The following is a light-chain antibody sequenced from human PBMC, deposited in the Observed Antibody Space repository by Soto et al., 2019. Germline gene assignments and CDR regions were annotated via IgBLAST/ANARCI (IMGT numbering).Light chain of an antibody. CDR3: SSFTSSSTLV. Sequence: QSVLAQPASVSGSRGQSITISCTGTSSDVGRYNHVSWFQQHPGKVPKLIIYDVSNWPSGVSDRFSGSKSGNTASLTISGLHPEDEADYYCSSFTSSSTLVFGTGTKVTVL. J-gene: IGLJ1*01. V-gene: IGLV2-14*03. CDR1: SSDVGRYNH. CDR2: DVS.